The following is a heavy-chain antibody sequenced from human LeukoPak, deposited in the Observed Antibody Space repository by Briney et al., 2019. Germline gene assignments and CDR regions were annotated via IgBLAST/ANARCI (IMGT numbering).Heavy chain of an antibody. CDR1: GGTFNSYT. CDR2: IIPIFGTA. J-gene: IGHJ6*02. CDR3: ARGTYDILTGTSLFAYYGMDV. V-gene: IGHV1-69*13. Sequence: ASVKVSCKTSGGTFNSYTIIWVRQAPGQGLEWMGGIIPIFGTANYVQKFQGRVTITADESTTTAYMELSSLRSEDTAVYYCARGTYDILTGTSLFAYYGMDVWGQGTTVTVSS. D-gene: IGHD3-9*01.